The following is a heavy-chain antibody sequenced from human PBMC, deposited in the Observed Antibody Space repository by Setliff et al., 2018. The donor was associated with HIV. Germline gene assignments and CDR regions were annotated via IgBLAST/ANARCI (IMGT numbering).Heavy chain of an antibody. Sequence: GESLKISCKGSGYSFTSYWIAWVRQMPGKGLEWMGIIYPGDSDTRYSPSFQGQVTISADKSINTAYLQWSSLKASDTAMYYCASSITVAGGRSFYYYAMDVWGQGTTVTVSS. CDR1: GYSFTSYW. CDR2: IYPGDSDT. CDR3: ASSITVAGGRSFYYYAMDV. J-gene: IGHJ6*02. V-gene: IGHV5-51*01. D-gene: IGHD1-20*01.